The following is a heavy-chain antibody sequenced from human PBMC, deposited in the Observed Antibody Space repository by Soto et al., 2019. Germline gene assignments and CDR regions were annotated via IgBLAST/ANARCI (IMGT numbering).Heavy chain of an antibody. CDR2: ISGSGAST. V-gene: IGHV3-23*01. D-gene: IGHD5-18*01. CDR1: GFTFSSYA. Sequence: GGSLRLSCAASGFTFSSYAMSWVRQAPGKGLEWVSAISGSGASTYYADSVKGRFTISRDNSKNTLYLQMNSLRAEDTAVYYCAKTRGYSYGYGPDAFDIWGQGTMVTVSS. CDR3: AKTRGYSYGYGPDAFDI. J-gene: IGHJ3*02.